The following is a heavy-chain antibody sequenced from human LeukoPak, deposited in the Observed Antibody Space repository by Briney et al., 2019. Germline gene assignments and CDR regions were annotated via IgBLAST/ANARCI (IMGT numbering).Heavy chain of an antibody. Sequence: PGESLRLSCAGSEFTFSTYWMHWVRQAPGKGLEWVSFISGDGGSTYYADSVKGRFTISRDNSKNSLYLQMNSLRTEDTALYYCAKDKRYSGYDPFDYWGQGTLVTVSS. CDR2: ISGDGGST. CDR1: EFTFSTYW. V-gene: IGHV3-43*02. J-gene: IGHJ4*02. CDR3: AKDKRYSGYDPFDY. D-gene: IGHD5-12*01.